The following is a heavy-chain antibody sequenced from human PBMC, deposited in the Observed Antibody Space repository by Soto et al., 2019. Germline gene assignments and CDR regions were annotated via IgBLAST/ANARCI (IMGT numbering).Heavy chain of an antibody. CDR2: VYYSGST. D-gene: IGHD2-2*01. V-gene: IGHV4-39*01. CDR3: ARQRALVAAAQYWFVDH. Sequence: QLRLQESGPGLVKPSETLSLTCTVSGGSFSSTSYYWGWIRQPPGKGLEWIGSVYYSGSTYYNPSVKSRVTISVDTSNNQFSLELSSVTAAHTSVYYCARQRALVAAAQYWFVDHWGRGALVTVSS. CDR1: GGSFSSTSYY. J-gene: IGHJ2*01.